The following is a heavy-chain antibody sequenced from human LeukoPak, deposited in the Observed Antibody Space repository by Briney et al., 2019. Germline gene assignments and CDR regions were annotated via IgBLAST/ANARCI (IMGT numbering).Heavy chain of an antibody. CDR1: GGSFSGYY. CDR2: INHSGST. D-gene: IGHD4/OR15-4a*01. J-gene: IGHJ4*02. Sequence: SETLSLTCAVYGGSFSGYYWRWIRQPPGKGLEWIGEINHSGSTNYNPSLKSRVTISVDTSTNQFSLKLSSVTAADTAVYYCLRGRYDYGKPRYYFDYWGQGTLVTVSS. V-gene: IGHV4-34*01. CDR3: LRGRYDYGKPRYYFDY.